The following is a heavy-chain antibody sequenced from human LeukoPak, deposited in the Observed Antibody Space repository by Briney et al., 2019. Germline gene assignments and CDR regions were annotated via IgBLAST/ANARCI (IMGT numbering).Heavy chain of an antibody. Sequence: GGSLRLSCAASGFTFTNYGMHWVRQAPGKGLEWVAFIRYDGSNKYYADSVKGRFTISRDNAKNSLYLQMNSLRAEDTAVYYCARSTVTTEDFDYWGQGTLVTVSS. J-gene: IGHJ4*02. V-gene: IGHV3-30*02. CDR3: ARSTVTTEDFDY. D-gene: IGHD4-17*01. CDR2: IRYDGSNK. CDR1: GFTFTNYG.